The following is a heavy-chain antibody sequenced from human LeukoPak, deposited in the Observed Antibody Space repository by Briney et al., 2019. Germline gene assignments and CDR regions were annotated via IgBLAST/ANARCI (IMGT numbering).Heavy chain of an antibody. CDR1: GFTFSSYA. J-gene: IGHJ4*02. CDR3: AKSYDYYFDY. D-gene: IGHD3-22*01. V-gene: IGHV3-30-3*02. Sequence: AGGSLRLSCAASGFTFSSYAMHWVRQAPGKGLEWVAIISYDGSNKYYADSVKGRFTISRDNSKNTLYLQMNSLRAEDTAVYYCAKSYDYYFDYWGQGTLVTVSS. CDR2: ISYDGSNK.